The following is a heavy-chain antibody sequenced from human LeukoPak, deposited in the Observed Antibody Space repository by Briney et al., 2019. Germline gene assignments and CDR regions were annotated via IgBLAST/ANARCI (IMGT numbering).Heavy chain of an antibody. J-gene: IGHJ6*03. CDR3: ARHAHDYSNYAGRVYYYYYMDV. CDR2: IYTSGST. Sequence: PSETLSLTCTVSGGSISSYYWSWIRQPAGKGLEWIGRIYTSGSTNYNPSLKSRVTISVDTSKNQFSLKLSSVTAADTAVYYCARHAHDYSNYAGRVYYYYYMDVWGKGTTVTVSS. D-gene: IGHD4-11*01. V-gene: IGHV4-4*07. CDR1: GGSISSYY.